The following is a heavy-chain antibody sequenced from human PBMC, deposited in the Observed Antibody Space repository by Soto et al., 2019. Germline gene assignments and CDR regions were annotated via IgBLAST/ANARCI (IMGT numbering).Heavy chain of an antibody. CDR2: IYHSGST. CDR1: SRSISSSNW. Sequence: SETLSLTCAVASRSISSSNWWSWVHQPPGKGLEWIGEIYHSGSTNYNPSLKSRVTISVDKSKNQFSLKLSSVTAADTAVYYCARDWFTEYSSSFGMDVWGQGTTVTVSS. CDR3: ARDWFTEYSSSFGMDV. J-gene: IGHJ6*02. D-gene: IGHD6-6*01. V-gene: IGHV4-4*02.